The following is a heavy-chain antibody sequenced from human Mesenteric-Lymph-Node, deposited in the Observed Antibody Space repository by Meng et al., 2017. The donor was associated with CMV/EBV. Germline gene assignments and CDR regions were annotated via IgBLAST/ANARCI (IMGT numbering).Heavy chain of an antibody. Sequence: GESLKISCAASGFTFSSYAMHWVRQAPGKGLEWVAVISYDGSNKYYADSVKGRFTISRDNSKNTLYLQMNSLRAEDTAVYYCAKASLGYCSSTSCYYFDYWGQGTLVTVSS. CDR3: AKASLGYCSSTSCYYFDY. CDR2: ISYDGSNK. J-gene: IGHJ4*02. D-gene: IGHD2-2*01. V-gene: IGHV3-30-3*01. CDR1: GFTFSSYA.